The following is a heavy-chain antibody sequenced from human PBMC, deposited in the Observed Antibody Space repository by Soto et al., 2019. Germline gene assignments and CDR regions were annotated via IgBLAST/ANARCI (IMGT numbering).Heavy chain of an antibody. J-gene: IGHJ4*02. V-gene: IGHV3-23*01. CDR2: ISGSYGST. D-gene: IGHD2-2*01. CDR1: GFTFSSFA. CDR3: AFPYCSRTYCYEFDY. Sequence: EVQLLESGGGLVQPGGSLRLSCAASGFTFSSFAMSWVRQAPGKGLEWVSGISGSYGSTHYADSVKGRFTISRDNSKNTLYLQMNSPRAEDTVVYYCAFPYCSRTYCYEFDYWGQGTLVTVSS.